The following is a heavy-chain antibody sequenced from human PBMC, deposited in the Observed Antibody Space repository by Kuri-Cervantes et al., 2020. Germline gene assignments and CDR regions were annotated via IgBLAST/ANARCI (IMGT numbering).Heavy chain of an antibody. J-gene: IGHJ4*02. CDR3: ARRIGGDHYYFDY. D-gene: IGHD4-17*01. CDR1: GFTFDDYG. V-gene: IGHV3-20*04. CDR2: LNWSGGST. Sequence: GGSLRLSCAASGFTFDDYGMSWVRQAPGKGLEWVSGLNWSGGSTAYADSVKGQFTISRDNAKNSLYLQMNSLRAEDTALYYCARRIGGDHYYFDYWGQGNLVTVSS.